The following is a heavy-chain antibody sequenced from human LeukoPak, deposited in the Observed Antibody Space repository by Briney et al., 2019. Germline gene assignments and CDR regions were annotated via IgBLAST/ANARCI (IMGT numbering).Heavy chain of an antibody. CDR2: IYYTGST. J-gene: IGHJ4*02. V-gene: IGHV4-31*03. D-gene: IGHD3-10*01. CDR3: ARGMVFDY. CDR1: GDSIRDSGYY. Sequence: SETLSLTCTVSGDSIRDSGYYWSWLRQHPGKGLEWIGYIYYTGSTYYNPSLKSRVTISVDTSENHFSLKLSSLTAADTAVCYCARGMVFDYWGQGTLVTVSS.